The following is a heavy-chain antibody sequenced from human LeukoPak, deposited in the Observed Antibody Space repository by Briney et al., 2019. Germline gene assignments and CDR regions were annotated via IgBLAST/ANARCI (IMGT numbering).Heavy chain of an antibody. Sequence: GGSLRLSCAASGFTFSSYAMSWVRQAPGKGLEWVSAISGFGGSTFYADSVKGRFTISRDNSKNTLSLQMNSLRAEDTALYYCAKSAVAGYYDYYGMDVWGQGTAVTVSS. J-gene: IGHJ6*02. D-gene: IGHD6-19*01. CDR2: ISGFGGST. CDR3: AKSAVAGYYDYYGMDV. V-gene: IGHV3-23*01. CDR1: GFTFSSYA.